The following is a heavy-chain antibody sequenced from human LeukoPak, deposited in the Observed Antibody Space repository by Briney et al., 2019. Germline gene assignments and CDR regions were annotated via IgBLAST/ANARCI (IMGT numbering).Heavy chain of an antibody. CDR2: MNPNSGNT. J-gene: IGHJ4*02. CDR3: ARARRRAGYCSSTSCYVSPPGY. V-gene: IGHV1-8*01. D-gene: IGHD2-2*01. CDR1: GYTFTSYD. Sequence: VASVNVSCKASGYTFTSYDINWVRQATGQGLEWMGWMNPNSGNTGYAQKFQGRVTMTRNTSISTAYMELSSLRSEDTAVYYCARARRRAGYCSSTSCYVSPPGYWGQGTLVTVSS.